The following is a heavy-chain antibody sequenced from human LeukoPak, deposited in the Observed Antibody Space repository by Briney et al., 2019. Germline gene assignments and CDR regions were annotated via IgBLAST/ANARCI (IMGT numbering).Heavy chain of an antibody. J-gene: IGHJ4*02. D-gene: IGHD5-18*01. V-gene: IGHV1-24*01. CDR1: GYTLTELS. CDR2: FDPEDGET. Sequence: ASVKVSCKVSGYTLTELSMHWVRQAPGKGLEWMGGFDPEDGETIYAQKFQGRVTMTEDTSTDTAYMELSSLRSEDTAVYYCATAEIQLWLPVYWGQGTLVTVSS. CDR3: ATAEIQLWLPVY.